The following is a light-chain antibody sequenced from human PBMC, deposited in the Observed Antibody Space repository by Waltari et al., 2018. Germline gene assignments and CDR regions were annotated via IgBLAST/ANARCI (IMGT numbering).Light chain of an antibody. CDR1: NIGSKS. V-gene: IGLV3-21*02. J-gene: IGLJ2*01. Sequence: SYELTQPPSVSVSPGQTARITCGGDNIGSKSVPWYQQKPPQAPVLVISGDSERPSGIPERFSGSNSGNLATLTISGVEAEDEADYYCQVWDSTSIYIFGGGTRLTVL. CDR3: QVWDSTSIYI. CDR2: GDS.